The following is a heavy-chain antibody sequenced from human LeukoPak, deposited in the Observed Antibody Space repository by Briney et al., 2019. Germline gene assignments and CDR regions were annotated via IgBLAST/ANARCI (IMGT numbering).Heavy chain of an antibody. V-gene: IGHV1-18*01. CDR1: GYTFTNYG. J-gene: IGHJ4*02. D-gene: IGHD2-15*01. CDR2: ISAYNGNI. Sequence: ASVKVSCKASGYTFTNYGISWVRQAPGQGLGWVGWISAYNGNIKYAQKLQDRVTMTTDTSTSTVYMEMRSLRSDDTAVYYCARGPDTQFDYWGQGTLVTVSS. CDR3: ARGPDTQFDY.